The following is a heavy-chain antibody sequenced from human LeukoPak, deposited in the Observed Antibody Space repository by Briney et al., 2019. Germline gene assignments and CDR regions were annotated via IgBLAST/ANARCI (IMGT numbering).Heavy chain of an antibody. CDR3: ARLLSGN. J-gene: IGHJ4*02. CDR2: ISYDGSNK. V-gene: IGHV3-30-3*01. Sequence: KGLEWVAVISYDGSNKYYADSVKGRFTISRDNSKNTLYLQMNSLRAEDTAVYYCARLLSGNWGQGTLVTVSS. D-gene: IGHD2-15*01.